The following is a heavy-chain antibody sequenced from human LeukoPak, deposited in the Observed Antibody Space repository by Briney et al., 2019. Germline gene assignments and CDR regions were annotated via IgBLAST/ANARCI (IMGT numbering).Heavy chain of an antibody. V-gene: IGHV1-46*01. CDR2: IIPSGGST. CDR3: ARDVGPITMIVVDPLGAPDY. D-gene: IGHD3-22*01. Sequence: GASVKVSCKASGYTFTSYYIHWVRQAPGQGLEWMGIIIPSGGSTTYAQKFQGRVTMTRDTSTSTVYMELSSLRSEDTAVYYCARDVGPITMIVVDPLGAPDYWGQGTLVTVSS. J-gene: IGHJ4*02. CDR1: GYTFTSYY.